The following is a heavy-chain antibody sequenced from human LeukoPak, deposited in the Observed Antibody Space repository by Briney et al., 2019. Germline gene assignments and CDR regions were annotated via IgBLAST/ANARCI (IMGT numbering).Heavy chain of an antibody. CDR1: GYSISSGYY. Sequence: SETLSLTCTVSGYSISSGYYWGWIRQPPGKGLEWIGYIYYSGSTNYNPSLKSRVTISVDTSKNQFSLKVSSVTAADTAVYYCAREGSRDYGGLDDWGQGTLVTVSS. V-gene: IGHV4-38-2*02. J-gene: IGHJ4*02. CDR3: AREGSRDYGGLDD. D-gene: IGHD4-23*01. CDR2: IYYSGST.